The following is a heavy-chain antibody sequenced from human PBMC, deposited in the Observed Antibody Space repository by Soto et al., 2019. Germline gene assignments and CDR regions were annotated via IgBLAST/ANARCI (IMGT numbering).Heavy chain of an antibody. Sequence: QVQLQQWGAGLLKPSETLSLTCAVYGGSFSGYYWSWIRQPPGRGLEWIGEINHSGSTNYNPSLKSRVTISVDTSKHQFSLKLSSVTAADTAVYYCARGVWFGLNWFDPWGQGTLVTVSS. CDR3: ARGVWFGLNWFDP. CDR2: INHSGST. J-gene: IGHJ5*02. CDR1: GGSFSGYY. V-gene: IGHV4-34*01. D-gene: IGHD3-10*01.